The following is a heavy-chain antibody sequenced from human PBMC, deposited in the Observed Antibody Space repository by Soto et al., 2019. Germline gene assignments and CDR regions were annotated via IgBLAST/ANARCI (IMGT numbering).Heavy chain of an antibody. J-gene: IGHJ4*02. CDR2: ISAYNGNT. CDR3: ARPRLERDDSSGYFDS. D-gene: IGHD3-22*01. Sequence: QVQLVQSGAEVKKPGASVKVSCKASGYTFTSYGISWVRQAPGQGLEWMGWISAYNGNTNYAQKLQGRVTLTPDTSTSTAYMELRSRRSDDTAVYYGARPRLERDDSSGYFDSWGQGTLVTVSS. V-gene: IGHV1-18*01. CDR1: GYTFTSYG.